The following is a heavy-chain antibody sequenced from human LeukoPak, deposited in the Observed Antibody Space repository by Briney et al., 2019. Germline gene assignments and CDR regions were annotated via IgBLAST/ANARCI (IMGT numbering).Heavy chain of an antibody. CDR3: ARGSYYYDSSGSDAFDI. D-gene: IGHD3-22*01. J-gene: IGHJ3*02. CDR2: IYTSGST. CDR1: GGSISSYY. Sequence: SETLSLTCTVSGGSISSYYWSWIRQPAGKGLEWIGRIYTSGSTNYNPSLKSRVTMSVDTSKNQFSLKLSSVTAADTAVYCCARGSYYYDSSGSDAFDIWGQGTMVTVSS. V-gene: IGHV4-4*07.